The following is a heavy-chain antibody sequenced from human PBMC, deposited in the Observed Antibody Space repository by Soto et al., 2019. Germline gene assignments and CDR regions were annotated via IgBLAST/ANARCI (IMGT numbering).Heavy chain of an antibody. Sequence: QVQLQESGPGLVKPSGTLSLTCAVSGGSISSSNWWSWVRQPPGKGLEWIGEIYHSGSTNYNPSREGRVPLSVDESENPLSLWLSSVTAADTAVYYCARAAMGGSSWPLDYCGQGTLVTVSS. CDR3: ARAAMGGSSWPLDY. V-gene: IGHV4-4*02. CDR2: IYHSGST. D-gene: IGHD6-13*01. CDR1: GGSISSSNW. J-gene: IGHJ4*02.